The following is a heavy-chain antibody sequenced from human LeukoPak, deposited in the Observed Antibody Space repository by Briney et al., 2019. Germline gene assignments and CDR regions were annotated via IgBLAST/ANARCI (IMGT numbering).Heavy chain of an antibody. V-gene: IGHV3-21*01. Sequence: GGSLRLSCAASGFTFSSYSMNWVRQAPGKGLEWVSSISSSSSYIYYADSVKGRFTISRDNAKNSLYLQMNSLGDEDTAVYYCARDYCSGGSCYTTHYYYYMDVWGKGTTVTVSS. CDR1: GFTFSSYS. D-gene: IGHD2-15*01. CDR2: ISSSSSYI. CDR3: ARDYCSGGSCYTTHYYYYMDV. J-gene: IGHJ6*03.